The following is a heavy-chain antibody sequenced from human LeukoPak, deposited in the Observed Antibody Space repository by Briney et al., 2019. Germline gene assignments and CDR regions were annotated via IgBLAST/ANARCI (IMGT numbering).Heavy chain of an antibody. D-gene: IGHD3-3*01. CDR2: INTNTGNP. J-gene: IGHJ4*02. V-gene: IGHV7-4-1*02. CDR1: GYTFTSYA. Sequence: GASVKVSCKASGYTFTSYAMNWVRQAPGQGLEWMGWINTNTGNPTYAQGFTGRFVFSLDTSVSTAYLQISSLKAEDTAVYYCARFGYDFWSGYYTGTDYWGQGTLVTVSS. CDR3: ARFGYDFWSGYYTGTDY.